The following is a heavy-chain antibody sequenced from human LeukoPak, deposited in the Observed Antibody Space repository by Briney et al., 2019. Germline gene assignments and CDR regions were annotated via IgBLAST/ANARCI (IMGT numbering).Heavy chain of an antibody. Sequence: GGSLRLSCAASGFTFSSYATSWVRQAPGKGLEGVGRIKSKTDGGTTDYAAPVKGRFTISRDDSKNTLYLQMNSLKTEDTAVYYCTTGYCSRTSCYYFDYWGQGTLVTVSS. V-gene: IGHV3-15*01. CDR3: TTGYCSRTSCYYFDY. D-gene: IGHD2-2*01. CDR1: GFTFSSYA. J-gene: IGHJ4*02. CDR2: IKSKTDGGTT.